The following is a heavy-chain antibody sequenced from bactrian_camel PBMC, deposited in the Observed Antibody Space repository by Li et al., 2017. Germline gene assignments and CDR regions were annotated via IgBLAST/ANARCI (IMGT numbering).Heavy chain of an antibody. J-gene: IGHJ4*01. CDR2: IYTGGTTT. V-gene: IGHV3S25*01. CDR1: GSTWNRYC. CDR3: AADIFPCHTPATLTRISAEY. D-gene: IGHD4*01. Sequence: SGGGSVQTGGSLRLSCVASGSTWNRYCMAWFRQAPGKEREGVANIYTGGTTTYYADFAKGRFTITQDNADSTIYLQMANLKPEDTAMYYCAADIFPCHTPATLTRISAEYWGQGTQVTVS.